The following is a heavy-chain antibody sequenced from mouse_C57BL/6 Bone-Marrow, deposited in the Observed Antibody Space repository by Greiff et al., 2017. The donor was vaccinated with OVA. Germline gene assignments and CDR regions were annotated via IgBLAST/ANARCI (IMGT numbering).Heavy chain of an antibody. CDR3: ARSRDYGSSYWYFDV. V-gene: IGHV5-15*01. Sequence: EVQVVESGGGLVQPGGSLKLSCAASGFTFSDYGMAWVRQAPGKGPEWVAFISNLAYSINYEDTVTGRFTISRENAKNTLYLEMSSLRSEDTAMYYCARSRDYGSSYWYFDVWGTGTTVTVSS. J-gene: IGHJ1*03. CDR2: ISNLAYSI. CDR1: GFTFSDYG. D-gene: IGHD1-1*01.